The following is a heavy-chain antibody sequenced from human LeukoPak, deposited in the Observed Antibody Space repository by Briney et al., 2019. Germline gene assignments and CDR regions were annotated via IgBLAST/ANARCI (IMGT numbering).Heavy chain of an antibody. CDR2: ISGSSGST. CDR3: AKIGGGSSYYYFDY. D-gene: IGHD6-13*01. Sequence: GGSLRLSCAVSGFTFSSYAMSWVRQAPGKGLEWVSDISGSSGSTYYADSVKGRFTISRDNSRNTLYLQINSLRAEDTAVYYCAKIGGGSSYYYFDYWGQGTLVTVSS. J-gene: IGHJ4*02. V-gene: IGHV3-23*01. CDR1: GFTFSSYA.